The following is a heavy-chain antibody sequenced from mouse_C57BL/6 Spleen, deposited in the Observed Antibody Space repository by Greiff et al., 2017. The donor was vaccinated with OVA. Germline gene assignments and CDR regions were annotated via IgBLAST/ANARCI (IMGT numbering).Heavy chain of an antibody. CDR1: GFTFSSYA. J-gene: IGHJ3*01. V-gene: IGHV5-4*01. D-gene: IGHD2-4*01. Sequence: EVQGVESGGGLVKPGGSLKLSCAASGFTFSSYAMSWVRQTPEKRLEWVATISDGGSYTYYPDNVKGRFTISRDNAKNNLYLQMSHLKSEDTAMYYCARGDYVWFAYWGQGTLVTVSA. CDR3: ARGDYVWFAY. CDR2: ISDGGSYT.